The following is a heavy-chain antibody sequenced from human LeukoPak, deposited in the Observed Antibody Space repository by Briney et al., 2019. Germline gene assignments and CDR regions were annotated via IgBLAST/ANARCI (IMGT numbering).Heavy chain of an antibody. Sequence: QAGGSLRLSCTASGLSISGYWMHWVRQAPGKGLVWLSRINSDGSGTDYADSAKGRFTVSRDNGKNTVYLRMSSLRAEDTAVYYCARDPYILDAAWGQGTLVTVSS. CDR2: INSDGSGT. V-gene: IGHV3-74*01. D-gene: IGHD3-16*01. CDR1: GLSISGYW. J-gene: IGHJ5*02. CDR3: ARDPYILDAA.